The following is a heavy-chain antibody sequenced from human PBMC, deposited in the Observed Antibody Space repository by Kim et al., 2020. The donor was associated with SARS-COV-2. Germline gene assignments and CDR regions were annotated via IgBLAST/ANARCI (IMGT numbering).Heavy chain of an antibody. V-gene: IGHV3-30*04. D-gene: IGHD3-10*01. CDR1: GFTFSSYA. J-gene: IGHJ4*02. Sequence: GGSLRLSCAASGFTFSSYAMHWVRQAPGKGLEWVAVISYDGSNKYYADSVKGRFTISRDNSKNTLYLQMNSLRAEDTAVYYCARDVYGSGSPMMIDYWGQGTLVTVSS. CDR3: ARDVYGSGSPMMIDY. CDR2: ISYDGSNK.